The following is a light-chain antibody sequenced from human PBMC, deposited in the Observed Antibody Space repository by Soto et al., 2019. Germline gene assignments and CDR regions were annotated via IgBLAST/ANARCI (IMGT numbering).Light chain of an antibody. Sequence: QSVVTQPASVSGSPGQSITISCTGTSSDVGGYNYVSWYQQHPGKAPKLMIYEVSNRPSGVSNRFSGSKSGNTASLTISGLQAEDEADYYCSSYTTSRPVFGAGTNV. CDR1: SSDVGGYNY. CDR2: EVS. V-gene: IGLV2-14*01. CDR3: SSYTTSRPV. J-gene: IGLJ1*01.